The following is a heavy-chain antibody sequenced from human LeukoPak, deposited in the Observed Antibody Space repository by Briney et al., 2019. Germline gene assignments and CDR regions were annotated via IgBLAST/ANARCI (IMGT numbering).Heavy chain of an antibody. CDR3: ARVGSDYGDYVSDYYMDV. CDR2: IYTSGST. CDR1: GGSISSYY. J-gene: IGHJ6*03. V-gene: IGHV4-4*07. Sequence: SETLSLTXTVSGGSISSYYWSWIRQPAGKGLEWIGRIYTSGSTNYNPSLKSRVTMSVDTSKNQFSLKLSSVTAADTAVYYCARVGSDYGDYVSDYYMDVWGKGTTVTVSS. D-gene: IGHD4-17*01.